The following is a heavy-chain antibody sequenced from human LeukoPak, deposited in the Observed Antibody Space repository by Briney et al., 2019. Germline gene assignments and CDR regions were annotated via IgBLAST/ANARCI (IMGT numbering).Heavy chain of an antibody. CDR3: ARGLRFLEWLDPYYMGV. CDR1: GYTFTGYY. CDR2: INPNSGGT. Sequence: ASVKVSCKASGYTFTGYYMHWVRQAPGQGLEWMGWINPNSGGTNYAQKFQGRVTMTRDTSISTAYMELSRLRSDDTAVYYCARGLRFLEWLDPYYMGVWGKGTTVTVSS. V-gene: IGHV1-2*02. D-gene: IGHD3-3*01. J-gene: IGHJ6*03.